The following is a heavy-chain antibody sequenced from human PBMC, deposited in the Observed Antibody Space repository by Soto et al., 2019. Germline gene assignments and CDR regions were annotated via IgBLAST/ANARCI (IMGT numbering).Heavy chain of an antibody. CDR2: ISGSGGST. Sequence: EVQLLESGGGLVQPGGSLRLSCAASGFTFSSYAMSWVRQAPGKGLEWVSAISGSGGSTYYADSVKGRFTISRDNSKNTLYLQMNSLRAEDTAVYYCATDSSETRGYYYGMDVWGQGTTVTVSS. J-gene: IGHJ6*02. V-gene: IGHV3-23*01. CDR1: GFTFSSYA. D-gene: IGHD3-22*01. CDR3: ATDSSETRGYYYGMDV.